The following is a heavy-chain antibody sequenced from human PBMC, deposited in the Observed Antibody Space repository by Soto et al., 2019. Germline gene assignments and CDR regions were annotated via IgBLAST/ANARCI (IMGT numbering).Heavy chain of an antibody. CDR1: GGSISTHY. CDR3: ARERYSSSWFFDY. Sequence: SETLSLTCTVSGGSISTHYWAWIRQPPGKGLEWIGYMYYSGSTNYNPSLKSRVTISVDTSKNQFSLKLSSVTAADTAVYYCARERYSSSWFFDYWGQGTLVTVSS. J-gene: IGHJ4*02. D-gene: IGHD6-13*01. V-gene: IGHV4-59*11. CDR2: MYYSGST.